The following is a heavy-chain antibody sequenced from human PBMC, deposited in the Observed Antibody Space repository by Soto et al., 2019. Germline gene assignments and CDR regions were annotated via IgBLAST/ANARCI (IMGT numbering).Heavy chain of an antibody. CDR1: GYTFANYV. CDR3: VRGDGAYEGISNDY. J-gene: IGHJ4*02. Sequence: ASVKVSCKASGYTFANYVISWVRQAPGQGLEWMGCINSYRGSTHYAQKIQDGVTMSRDTSTSTTYLELKNLRSDDTAVYYCVRGDGAYEGISNDYWGQGTLVTVSS. CDR2: INSYRGST. D-gene: IGHD5-12*01. V-gene: IGHV1-18*04.